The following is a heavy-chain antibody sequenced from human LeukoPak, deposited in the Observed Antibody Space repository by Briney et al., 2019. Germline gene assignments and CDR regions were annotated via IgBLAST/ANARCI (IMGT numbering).Heavy chain of an antibody. CDR3: ASHIVGATRDEYFQH. Sequence: ASVKVSCKTSGYTFSSHGLHWVRQAPGQGLEWMGWISPYNGNRNYKKKFQGRLTMTTDPSATTVYMELRSLRSDDTAIYYCASHIVGATRDEYFQHWGQGTLVTVSS. V-gene: IGHV1-18*01. CDR2: ISPYNGNR. J-gene: IGHJ1*01. D-gene: IGHD1-26*01. CDR1: GYTFSSHG.